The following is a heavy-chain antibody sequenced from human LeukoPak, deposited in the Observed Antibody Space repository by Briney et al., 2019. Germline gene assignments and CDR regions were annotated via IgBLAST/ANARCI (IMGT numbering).Heavy chain of an antibody. J-gene: IGHJ6*03. V-gene: IGHV3-30*02. Sequence: PGGSLRLSCVGSAFTFSNYWMSWARQAPGKGLEWVAFIRYDGSNKYYADSVKGRFTISRDNSKNTLYLQMNSLRAEDTAVYYCAKDPNFYYCMDVWGKGTTVTISS. CDR3: AKDPNFYYCMDV. CDR2: IRYDGSNK. CDR1: AFTFSNYW.